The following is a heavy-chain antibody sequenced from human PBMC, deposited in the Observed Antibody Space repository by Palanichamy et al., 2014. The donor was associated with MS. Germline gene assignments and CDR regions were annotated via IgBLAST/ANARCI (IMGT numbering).Heavy chain of an antibody. CDR3: ARSTIMGAYYFDY. CDR2: INRGGDDT. Sequence: EVQLLESGGGLVQPGGSLRLSCAASGFTFSNYAMAWVRQAPGKGLEWVSAINRGGDDTYCADSVKGRFTMSRDNSKNTLSLQMSSLRAEDTAIYYCARSTIMGAYYFDYWGQGTLLTVSS. V-gene: IGHV3-23*01. D-gene: IGHD2-8*01. J-gene: IGHJ4*02. CDR1: GFTFSNYA.